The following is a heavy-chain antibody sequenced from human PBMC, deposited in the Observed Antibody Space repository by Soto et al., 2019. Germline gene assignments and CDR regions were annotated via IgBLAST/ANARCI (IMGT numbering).Heavy chain of an antibody. V-gene: IGHV1-8*01. CDR2: MNPGSGDT. Sequence: GDSVKGSCKASGYTFTNNDVRWVRQATGHGLEWMGWMNPGSGDTGYAQKFQGRVTMTRDISIATAYMELSSLRSDDTAIYYCATMATFGSLNWCDPWGQGTLFTVS. CDR1: GYTFTNND. J-gene: IGHJ5*02. D-gene: IGHD3-10*01. CDR3: ATMATFGSLNWCDP.